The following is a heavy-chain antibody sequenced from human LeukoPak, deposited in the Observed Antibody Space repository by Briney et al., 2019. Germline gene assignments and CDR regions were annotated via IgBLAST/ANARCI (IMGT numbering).Heavy chain of an antibody. J-gene: IGHJ4*02. CDR3: ARGVTSGHYPNYYFDY. CDR1: GGSVSNNNW. CDR2: IYHSGST. V-gene: IGHV4-4*02. D-gene: IGHD3-22*01. Sequence: SETLSLTCAVSGGSVSNNNWWSWVRQPPGKGLEWIGEIYHSGSTKYNPSLKSRVTISVDKSKNQFSLKLSSVTAADTAVYYCARGVTSGHYPNYYFDYWGQGTLVTVSS.